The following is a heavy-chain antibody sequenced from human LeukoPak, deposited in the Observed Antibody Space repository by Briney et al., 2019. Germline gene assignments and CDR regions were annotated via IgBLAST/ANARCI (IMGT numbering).Heavy chain of an antibody. J-gene: IGHJ4*02. V-gene: IGHV1-8*01. CDR1: GYTFTSYD. D-gene: IGHD6-6*01. CDR3: ARGRVAARPIDY. Sequence: ASVKVSCKASGYTFTSYDINWVRQATGQGLEWMGWMNPNSGNTGYAQKFQGRVTMTRNTSISTAYMELSSLRSEDTAVYYCARGRVAARPIDYWGQGTLVTVSS. CDR2: MNPNSGNT.